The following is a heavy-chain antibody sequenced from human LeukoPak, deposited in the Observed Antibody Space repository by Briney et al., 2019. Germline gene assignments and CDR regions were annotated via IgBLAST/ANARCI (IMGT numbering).Heavy chain of an antibody. D-gene: IGHD1-26*01. CDR1: GFTFSSYA. J-gene: IGHJ4*02. V-gene: IGHV3-30*04. Sequence: GGSLRLSCAASGFTFSSYAMHWVRQAPGKGLEWVAVISYDGSNKYYADSVKGRFTISRDNSKNTLYLHMNSLRVEDTAVYYCVGEWEQLRWGQGTLVTVSS. CDR2: ISYDGSNK. CDR3: VGEWEQLR.